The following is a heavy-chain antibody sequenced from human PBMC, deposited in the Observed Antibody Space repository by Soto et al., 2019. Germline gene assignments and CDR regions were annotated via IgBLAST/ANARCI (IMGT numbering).Heavy chain of an antibody. CDR2: IIPIFGTT. Sequence: QVQLVQSGAEVKKPGCSVKVSCKASGGTFSSYPLSWVRQAPGQGLEWMGGIIPIFGTTKYAQKFQGRVTIIADESTTTAYMELSSLRSEDTAVYYCAMIDYSSGSDYWGQGTLVTVSS. V-gene: IGHV1-69*01. J-gene: IGHJ4*02. D-gene: IGHD6-19*01. CDR1: GGTFSSYP. CDR3: AMIDYSSGSDY.